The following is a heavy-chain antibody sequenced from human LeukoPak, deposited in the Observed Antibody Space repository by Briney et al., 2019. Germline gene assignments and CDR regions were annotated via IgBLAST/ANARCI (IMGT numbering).Heavy chain of an antibody. V-gene: IGHV4-4*02. CDR1: GGSISSTNW. CDR2: IYHSGIT. J-gene: IGHJ4*02. Sequence: SETLSLTCTVPGGSISSTNWWSWVRQPPGKGLEWIGEIYHSGITNYNPSLKSRVTISRDTSKNQFSLKLDSVTAADTAMYYCARNFDYWGQGTLVTVSS. CDR3: ARNFDY.